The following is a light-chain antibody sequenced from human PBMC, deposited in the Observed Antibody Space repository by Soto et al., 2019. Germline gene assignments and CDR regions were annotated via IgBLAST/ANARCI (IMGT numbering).Light chain of an antibody. CDR3: QSYDSSLSGYV. CDR1: SSNIGAGYD. J-gene: IGLJ1*01. Sequence: QSVLTQPPSVSGAPGQRVTISCTGSSSNIGAGYDVHWYQQLPGTVPKLLIYGNTNRPSGVPDRFSGSKSATSASLAITGLQAEDEADYYGQSYDSSLSGYVFGSGTKLTVL. V-gene: IGLV1-40*01. CDR2: GNT.